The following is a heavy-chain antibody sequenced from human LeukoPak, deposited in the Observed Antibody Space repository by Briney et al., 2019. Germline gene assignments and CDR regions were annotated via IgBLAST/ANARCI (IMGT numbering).Heavy chain of an antibody. CDR2: INPNSGGT. CDR1: GYTFTGYY. D-gene: IGHD7-27*01. V-gene: IGHV1-2*04. J-gene: IGHJ4*02. CDR3: ARNPPRTGDFNS. Sequence: ASVKVSCKASGYTFTGYYMHWVRQAPGQGLEWMGWINPNSGGTNYAQKFQGWVTMTRDTSTNTAYMELSALTSEDTAVYYCARNPPRTGDFNSWGQGALVTVSS.